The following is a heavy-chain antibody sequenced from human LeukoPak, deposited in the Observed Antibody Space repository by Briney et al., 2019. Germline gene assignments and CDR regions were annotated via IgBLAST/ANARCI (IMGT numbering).Heavy chain of an antibody. J-gene: IGHJ6*02. V-gene: IGHV3-23*01. CDR1: GFTFSSYA. CDR3: AKYKGTYYDFWSGYYTYYGMDV. Sequence: PGRSLRLSCAASGFTFSSYAMSWVRQAPGKGLEWVSAISGSGGSTYYADSVKGRFTISRDNSKNTLYLQMNSLRAEDTAVYYCAKYKGTYYDFWSGYYTYYGMDVWGQGTTVTVSS. CDR2: ISGSGGST. D-gene: IGHD3-3*01.